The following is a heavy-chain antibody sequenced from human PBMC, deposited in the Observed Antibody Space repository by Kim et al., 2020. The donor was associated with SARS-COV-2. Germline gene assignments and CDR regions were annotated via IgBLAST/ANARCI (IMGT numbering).Heavy chain of an antibody. D-gene: IGHD2-15*01. J-gene: IGHJ4*02. CDR1: GGSISSYY. Sequence: SETLSLTCTVSGGSISSYYWSWIRQPPGKGLEWIGYIYYSGSTNYNPSLKSRVTISVDTSKNQFSLKLSSVTAADTAVYYCARASGARVDYLGQGTLVTV. CDR2: IYYSGST. V-gene: IGHV4-59*01. CDR3: ARASGARVDY.